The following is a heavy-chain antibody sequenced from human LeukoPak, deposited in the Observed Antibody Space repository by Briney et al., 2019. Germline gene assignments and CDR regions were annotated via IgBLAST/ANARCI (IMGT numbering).Heavy chain of an antibody. CDR3: ARAPKRLAALDY. Sequence: SETLSLTCTVSGDSISSYYWSWIRQPAGKGLEWIGRIYTSGSTNYNPSLKSRVTMSVDTFKKQFSLRLSSVTAADTAVYYCARAPKRLAALDYWGQGTLVTVSS. J-gene: IGHJ4*02. CDR1: GDSISSYY. D-gene: IGHD6-13*01. V-gene: IGHV4-4*07. CDR2: IYTSGST.